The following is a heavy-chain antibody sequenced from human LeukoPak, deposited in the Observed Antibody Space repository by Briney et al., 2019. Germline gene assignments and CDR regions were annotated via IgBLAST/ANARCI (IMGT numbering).Heavy chain of an antibody. V-gene: IGHV1-8*01. CDR2: MNPNSGNT. J-gene: IGHJ5*02. CDR3: ARGSRRRWYTA. D-gene: IGHD4-23*01. Sequence: ASVTVSCKASGYTFTSYDINWVRQATGQGLEWMGWMNPNSGNTGYAQKFQGRVTMTRNTSISTAYMELSSLGSEDTAVYYCARGSRRRWYTAWGQGTLVTVSS. CDR1: GYTFTSYD.